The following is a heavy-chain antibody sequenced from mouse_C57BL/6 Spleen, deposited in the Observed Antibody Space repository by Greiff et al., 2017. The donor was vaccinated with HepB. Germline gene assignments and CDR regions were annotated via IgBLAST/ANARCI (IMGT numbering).Heavy chain of an antibody. CDR1: GYTFTDYY. CDR3: ARDYDPDYYAMDY. CDR2: INPNNGGT. J-gene: IGHJ4*01. Sequence: VQLQQSGPELVKPGASVKISCKASGYTFTDYYMNWVKQSHGKSLEWIGDINPNNGGTSYNQKFKGKATLTVDKSSSTAYMELRSLTSEDSAVYYCARDYDPDYYAMDYWGQGTSVTVSS. V-gene: IGHV1-26*01. D-gene: IGHD2-4*01.